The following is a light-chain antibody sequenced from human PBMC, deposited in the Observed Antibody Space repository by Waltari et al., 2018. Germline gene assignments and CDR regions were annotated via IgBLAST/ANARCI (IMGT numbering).Light chain of an antibody. CDR2: EVS. J-gene: IGLJ2*01. Sequence: QSALTQPASMSVSPGQSITLSCSGTSSAVDAYDYVAWYQQPPAKAPKLIIYEVSHRPPGVSDRFSGSKSGSTASLTISGLQAEDEATYYCSSYRGSSTLVVFGGGTKLTVL. V-gene: IGLV2-14*01. CDR3: SSYRGSSTLVV. CDR1: SSAVDAYDY.